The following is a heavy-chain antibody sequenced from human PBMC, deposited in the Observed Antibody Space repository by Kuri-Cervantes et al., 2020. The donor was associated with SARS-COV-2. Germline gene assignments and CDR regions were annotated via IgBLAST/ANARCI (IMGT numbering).Heavy chain of an antibody. J-gene: IGHJ6*02. D-gene: IGHD6-6*01. V-gene: IGHV3-21*01. CDR3: ARGGLGRQLVDGMDV. CDR1: GFTFSSYS. Sequence: GESLKISCAASGFTFSSYSMNWVRQAPGKGLEWVSSISSSSSYIYYADSVKGRFTISRDNAKNSLYLQMNSLRAEDTAVYYCARGGLGRQLVDGMDVWGQGTTVTVSS. CDR2: ISSSSSYI.